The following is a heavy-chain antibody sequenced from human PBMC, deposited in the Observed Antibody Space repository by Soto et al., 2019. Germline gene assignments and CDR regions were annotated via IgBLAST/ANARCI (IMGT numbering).Heavy chain of an antibody. CDR3: ARESFSASPNFFDY. Sequence: GGSLRLSCAASGFAFSNYEMNWVRQAPGKGLEWGSYISLSGSTIYYADSVKGRFTISRDDAKNSLYLQMDSLRAGDTAVYYCARESFSASPNFFDYWGQGTLVTVSS. CDR1: GFAFSNYE. D-gene: IGHD3-3*02. CDR2: ISLSGSTI. V-gene: IGHV3-48*03. J-gene: IGHJ4*02.